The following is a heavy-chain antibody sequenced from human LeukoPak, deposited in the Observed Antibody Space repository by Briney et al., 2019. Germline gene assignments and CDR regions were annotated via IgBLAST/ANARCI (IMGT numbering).Heavy chain of an antibody. J-gene: IGHJ5*02. CDR2: INHSGST. D-gene: IGHD6-13*01. V-gene: IGHV4-34*01. CDR3: ARGRGGSWYTDTSNWFDP. CDR1: GGSFSGYY. Sequence: PSETLSLTCAVYGGSFSGYYWSWIRQPPGKGLEWIGEINHSGSTNYNPSLKSRVTISVDTSKNQLSLQLNSVAPEDTAVYYCARGRGGSWYTDTSNWFDPWGQGTLVTVSS.